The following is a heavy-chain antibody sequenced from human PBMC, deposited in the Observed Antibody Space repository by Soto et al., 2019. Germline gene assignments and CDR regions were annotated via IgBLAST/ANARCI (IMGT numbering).Heavy chain of an antibody. CDR2: TYFMSKWYN. V-gene: IGHV6-1*01. CDR3: ARGLTSARDSGGVYFYFYGMDG. D-gene: IGHD3-10*01. CDR1: GDSLSSNSAA. J-gene: IGHJ6*02. Sequence: VPLQQSGPGLVQSSQTLSLTCAISGDSLSSNSAAWNWIRQSPSRGLEWLGRTYFMSKWYNDYAVTVRTPMTLNPDTSKNQFTLPLSSVTPGETAGYFCARGLTSARDSGGVYFYFYGMDGWDQGATVTAS.